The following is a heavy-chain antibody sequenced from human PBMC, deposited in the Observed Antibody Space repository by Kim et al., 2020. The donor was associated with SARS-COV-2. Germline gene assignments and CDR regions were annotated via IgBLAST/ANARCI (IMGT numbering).Heavy chain of an antibody. CDR3: ARVSDHLAAAGYYYFDY. D-gene: IGHD6-13*01. Sequence: ETLSLTCTVSGGSISSYYWSWIRQPPGKGLEWIGYIYYSGSTNYNPSLKSRVTISVDTSKNQFSLKLSSVTAADTAVYYCARVSDHLAAAGYYYFDYWGQGTLVTVSS. V-gene: IGHV4-59*01. CDR2: IYYSGST. J-gene: IGHJ4*02. CDR1: GGSISSYY.